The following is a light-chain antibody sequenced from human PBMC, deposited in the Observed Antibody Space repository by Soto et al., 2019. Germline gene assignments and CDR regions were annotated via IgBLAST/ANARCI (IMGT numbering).Light chain of an antibody. CDR2: EVS. V-gene: IGLV2-14*01. CDR1: SIDVGGYNY. J-gene: IGLJ1*01. Sequence: QSALTQPASVSGSPGQSITISCTGTSIDVGGYNYVSWYQQHPGKAPKLMIYEVSNRPSGVSNRFSGSKSGNTASLTISGLQAEDEADYYCSSYTSSSPYVFXTGTKVTVL. CDR3: SSYTSSSPYV.